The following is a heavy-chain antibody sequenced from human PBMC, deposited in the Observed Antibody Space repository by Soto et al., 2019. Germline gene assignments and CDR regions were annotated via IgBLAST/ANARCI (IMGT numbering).Heavy chain of an antibody. Sequence: ASVKVSCKASGGTFSRYAISWVRQAPGQGLEWMGGIIPIFGTANYAQKFQGRVTITADESTSTAYMELSSLRSEDTAVYYCASMWSGWYGNYYCGMDVWGQGTTVTVSS. CDR2: IIPIFGTA. CDR3: ASMWSGWYGNYYCGMDV. CDR1: GGTFSRYA. J-gene: IGHJ6*02. V-gene: IGHV1-69*13. D-gene: IGHD6-19*01.